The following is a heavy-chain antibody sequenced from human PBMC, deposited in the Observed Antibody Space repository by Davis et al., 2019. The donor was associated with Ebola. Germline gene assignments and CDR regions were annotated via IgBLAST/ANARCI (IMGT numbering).Heavy chain of an antibody. Sequence: ASVKVSCKASGYTFTNYDVHWVRQGTGQGLEWIEWMNPNSGNTGYGQKFQGTVTMTRNTSISTAYMELSSLTSEDTAVYYCARGKKVARMGSWFDSWGQETLVTVSS. D-gene: IGHD5-12*01. J-gene: IGHJ5*01. CDR1: GYTFTNYD. CDR3: ARGKKVARMGSWFDS. V-gene: IGHV1-8*01. CDR2: MNPNSGNT.